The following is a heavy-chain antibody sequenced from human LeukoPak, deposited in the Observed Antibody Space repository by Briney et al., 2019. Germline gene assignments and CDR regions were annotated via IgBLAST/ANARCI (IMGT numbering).Heavy chain of an antibody. CDR3: ARVYYYGSGSPDPYFDY. D-gene: IGHD3-10*01. J-gene: IGHJ4*02. CDR1: GYTFTSYG. CDR2: ISAYNGNT. Sequence: ASVKVSCKASGYTFTSYGISWVRQAPGQGLEWMGWISAYNGNTNYAQKLQGRVTMTTDTSTSTAYMELRSLRSDDTAVYYCARVYYYGSGSPDPYFDYWGQGTLVTVSS. V-gene: IGHV1-18*01.